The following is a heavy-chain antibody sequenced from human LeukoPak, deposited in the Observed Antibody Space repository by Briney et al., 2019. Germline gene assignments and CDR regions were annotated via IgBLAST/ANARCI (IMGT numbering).Heavy chain of an antibody. CDR1: GYTFTSYG. Sequence: ASVKVSCKASGYTFTSYGISWVRQAPGQGLEWMGWISAYNGNTNYAQKLQGRVTMTTDTSTSTAYMELRSLRSDDTAVYYCARVSLPGEYRYYYYGMDVWGQGTTVTVSS. CDR2: ISAYNGNT. D-gene: IGHD2/OR15-2a*01. J-gene: IGHJ6*02. V-gene: IGHV1-18*01. CDR3: ARVSLPGEYRYYYYGMDV.